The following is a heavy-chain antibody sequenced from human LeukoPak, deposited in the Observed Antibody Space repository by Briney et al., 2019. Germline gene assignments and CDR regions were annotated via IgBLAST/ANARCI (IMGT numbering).Heavy chain of an antibody. Sequence: SETLSLTCTVSGDSISDYYWSWIRQPAGKGLEWIGRYYTSESTDYNPSLKSRVTMSVDASKNQFFLKLSSVTAADTAVYYCARDGDYYDSSGSFDSWGQGTLVTVSS. CDR2: YYTSEST. CDR1: GDSISDYY. D-gene: IGHD3-22*01. J-gene: IGHJ4*02. CDR3: ARDGDYYDSSGSFDS. V-gene: IGHV4-4*07.